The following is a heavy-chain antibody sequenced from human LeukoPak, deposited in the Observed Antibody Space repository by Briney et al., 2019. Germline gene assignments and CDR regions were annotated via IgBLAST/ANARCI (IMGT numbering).Heavy chain of an antibody. D-gene: IGHD2-2*01. CDR1: GFTFSRYA. CDR3: ARQVSCDTTTCYAGMPPDY. Sequence: GGSLRLSCAASGFTFSRYAMSWVRQTPEKGLEWVSVISGSDGSTYYADSVRGRFTISRDDSGNTLFLQMNSLRAEDTPVYYCARQVSCDTTTCYAGMPPDYWGQGTLVTVSS. CDR2: ISGSDGST. V-gene: IGHV3-23*01. J-gene: IGHJ4*02.